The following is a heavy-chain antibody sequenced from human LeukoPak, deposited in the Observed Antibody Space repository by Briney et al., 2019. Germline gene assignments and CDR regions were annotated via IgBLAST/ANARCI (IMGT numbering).Heavy chain of an antibody. J-gene: IGHJ4*02. V-gene: IGHV4-34*01. CDR1: GGSISSYY. Sequence: TSETLSLTCTVSGGSISSYYWSWIRQPPGKGLEWIGEINHSGSTNYNPSLKSRVTISVDTSKNQFSLRLSSVTAADTAVYYCARGGFYCGGDCYVDYWGQGTLVTVSS. CDR2: INHSGST. CDR3: ARGGFYCGGDCYVDY. D-gene: IGHD2-21*02.